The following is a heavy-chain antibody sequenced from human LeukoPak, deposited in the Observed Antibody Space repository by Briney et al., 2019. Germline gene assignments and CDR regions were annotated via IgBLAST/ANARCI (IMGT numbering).Heavy chain of an antibody. CDR1: GFTFDDYA. CDR3: AKDGSIAVAGKYFDY. CDR2: ISWNSGSI. V-gene: IGHV3-9*03. J-gene: IGHJ4*02. Sequence: GRSLRLSCAASGFTFDDYAMHWVRQAPGKGLEWVSGISWNSGSIGYADSVKGRFTISRDNAKNSLYLQMNSLRAEDMALYYCAKDGSIAVAGKYFDYWAREPWSPSPQ. D-gene: IGHD6-19*01.